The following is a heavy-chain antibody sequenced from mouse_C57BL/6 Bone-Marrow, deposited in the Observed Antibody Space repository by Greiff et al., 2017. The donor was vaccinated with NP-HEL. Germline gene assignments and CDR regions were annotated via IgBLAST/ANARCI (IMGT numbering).Heavy chain of an antibody. J-gene: IGHJ3*01. CDR3: AREAWFAY. V-gene: IGHV5-17*01. CDR1: GFTFSGYG. Sequence: EVMLVESGGGLVKPGGSLKLSCAASGFTFSGYGMHWVRQAPEKGLEWVAYISSGSSTIYYADTVKGRFTISRDNAKNTLFLQMTSLRSEDTAMYYCAREAWFAYWGQGTLVTVSA. CDR2: ISSGSSTI.